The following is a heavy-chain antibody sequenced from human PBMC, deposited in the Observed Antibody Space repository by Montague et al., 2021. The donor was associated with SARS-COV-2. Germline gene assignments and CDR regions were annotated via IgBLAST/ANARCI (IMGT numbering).Heavy chain of an antibody. V-gene: IGHV2-70*11. D-gene: IGHD5-18*01. J-gene: IGHJ5*02. CDR1: GFSLSTSGMC. Sequence: PALVKPTQTLTLTCNFSGFSLSTSGMCGSWIRQPQGKALEWLARIDWDXDKYYSTSLKTRLTISKDTSKSQVVLTMTNMDPVDTATYYCALETPMVTFLAWGQGTLVTVSS. CDR3: ALETPMVTFLA. CDR2: IDWDXDK.